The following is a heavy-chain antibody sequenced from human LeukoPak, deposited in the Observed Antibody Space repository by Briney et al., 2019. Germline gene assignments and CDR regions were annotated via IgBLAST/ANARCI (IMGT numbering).Heavy chain of an antibody. CDR1: GFTFSSYR. CDR2: ISSSSSYI. Sequence: GGSLGLSCAASGFTFSSYRMNWVRQAPGKGLEWVSSISSSSSYIYYADSVKGRFTISRDNAKNSLYLQMNSLRAEDTAVYYCARDNDILTGYYPFDYWGQGTLVTVSS. V-gene: IGHV3-21*01. J-gene: IGHJ4*02. CDR3: ARDNDILTGYYPFDY. D-gene: IGHD3-9*01.